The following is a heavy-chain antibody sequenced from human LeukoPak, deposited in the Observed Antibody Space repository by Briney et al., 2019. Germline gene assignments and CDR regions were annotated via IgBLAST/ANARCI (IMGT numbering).Heavy chain of an antibody. CDR2: IWYDGSNK. D-gene: IGHD3-10*01. V-gene: IGHV3-33*01. CDR1: GFTFSSYG. Sequence: GGSLRLSCAASGFTFSSYGMHWVRQAPGKGLEWVAVIWYDGSNKYYADSVKGRFTISRDNSKNTLYLQMNSLRAEDTAVYYCARGFGGVYYYYGMDVWGQGTTVTVSS. CDR3: ARGFGGVYYYYGMDV. J-gene: IGHJ6*02.